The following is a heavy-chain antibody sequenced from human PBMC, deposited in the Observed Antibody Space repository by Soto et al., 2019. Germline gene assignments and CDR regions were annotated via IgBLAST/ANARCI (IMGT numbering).Heavy chain of an antibody. J-gene: IGHJ6*02. V-gene: IGHV2-70*01. CDR1: GSSLSTSGMC. Sequence: SGPTLVNPTQTLTLTCTFSGSSLSTSGMCVSWIRQPPGKALEWLALIDWDDDKYYSTSLKTRPTIYKDTSKNQVVLTMTNMDPVDTATYYCARMLTTYYYDSSGYYYFGYYGMDVWGQGTTVTVSS. CDR2: IDWDDDK. D-gene: IGHD3-22*01. CDR3: ARMLTTYYYDSSGYYYFGYYGMDV.